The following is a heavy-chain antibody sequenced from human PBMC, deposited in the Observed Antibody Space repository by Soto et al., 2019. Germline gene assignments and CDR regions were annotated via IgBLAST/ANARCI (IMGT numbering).Heavy chain of an antibody. Sequence: SETLSLTCTVSGGSITSNDYYWSWIRQQPGKGLEWIGYIHNSGSTYYNPSLKTRVSMSVDTSVNQFSLNLSSVTAADTAVYYCATDDVDTHMAPDYWGQGTLVTVSS. CDR3: ATDDVDTHMAPDY. CDR2: IHNSGST. CDR1: GGSITSNDYY. J-gene: IGHJ4*02. D-gene: IGHD5-18*01. V-gene: IGHV4-31*03.